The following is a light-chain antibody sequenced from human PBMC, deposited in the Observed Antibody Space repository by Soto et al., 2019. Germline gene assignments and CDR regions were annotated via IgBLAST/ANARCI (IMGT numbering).Light chain of an antibody. Sequence: ETLMTQSPATLSVSPGERATLSCRASQSVNNNLAWYQQKLGQAPRVLIYGASTRATGIPARFTGSGSGIEFILTITSLQSEDFAVYYCQQYNNWPLTFGGGTKVDIK. CDR3: QQYNNWPLT. CDR2: GAS. CDR1: QSVNNN. J-gene: IGKJ4*01. V-gene: IGKV3-15*01.